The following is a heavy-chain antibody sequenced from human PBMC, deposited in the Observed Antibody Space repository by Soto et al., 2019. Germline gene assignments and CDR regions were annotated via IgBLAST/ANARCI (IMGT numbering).Heavy chain of an antibody. CDR2: IYYTGTT. CDR1: GSPISSYY. D-gene: IGHD6-13*01. V-gene: IGHV4-59*08. Sequence: PSETLSLTCTVSGSPISSYYWSWFRQPPGQGLEWVGYIYYTGTTTYNPSLKSRVTISVDASKSQFSLNLRSVTAADTAVYYCARHSSSWPIFDYWGQGTLVTVSS. CDR3: ARHSSSWPIFDY. J-gene: IGHJ4*02.